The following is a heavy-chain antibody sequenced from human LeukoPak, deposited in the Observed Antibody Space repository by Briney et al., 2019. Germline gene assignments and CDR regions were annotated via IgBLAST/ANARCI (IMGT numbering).Heavy chain of an antibody. CDR3: ARGTGFLEWISAFDI. V-gene: IGHV1-69*05. D-gene: IGHD3-3*01. Sequence: SVKVSCKASGGTFSSYAISWVRQAPGQGLEWMGGIIPIFGTANYAQKFQGRVTITTDESTSTAYMELSSLRSEDTAVYYCARGTGFLEWISAFDIWGQGTMVTVSS. J-gene: IGHJ3*02. CDR2: IIPIFGTA. CDR1: GGTFSSYA.